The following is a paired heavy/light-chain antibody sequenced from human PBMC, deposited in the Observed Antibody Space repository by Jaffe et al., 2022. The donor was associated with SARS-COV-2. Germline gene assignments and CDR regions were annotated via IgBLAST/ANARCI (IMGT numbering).Light chain of an antibody. CDR3: SSYAGSVV. CDR1: SSDVGGYNY. V-gene: IGLV2-8*01. Sequence: QSALTQPPSASGSPGQSVTISCTGTSSDVGGYNYVSWYQQHPGKAPKLMIYEVSKRPSGVPDRFSGSKSGNTASLTVSGLQAEDEADYYCSSYAGSVVFGGGTKLTVL. CDR2: EVS. J-gene: IGLJ2*01.
Heavy chain of an antibody. Sequence: QVQLQESGPGLVKPSQTLSLTCTVSGGSISSGDYYWSWIRQPPGKGLEWIGYIYYSGSTYYNPSLKSRVTISVDTSKNQFSLKLSSVTAADTAVYYCARTRHGDYVYYFDYWGQGTLVTVSS. CDR2: IYYSGST. D-gene: IGHD4-17*01. J-gene: IGHJ4*02. CDR3: ARTRHGDYVYYFDY. V-gene: IGHV4-30-4*01. CDR1: GGSISSGDYY.